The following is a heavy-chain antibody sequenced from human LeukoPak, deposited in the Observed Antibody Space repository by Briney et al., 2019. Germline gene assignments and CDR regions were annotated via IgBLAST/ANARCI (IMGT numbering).Heavy chain of an antibody. J-gene: IGHJ4*02. V-gene: IGHV4-39*01. CDR3: ARSRYSSSWYYDY. CDR1: GGSISSSSYY. Sequence: PSETLSLTCTVSGGSISSSSYYWGWIRQPPGKGLEWIGSIYYSGSTYYNPSLKSRVTISVDTSKNQFSLKLSSVTAADTAVYYCARSRYSSSWYYDYWGQGTLATVSS. CDR2: IYYSGST. D-gene: IGHD6-13*01.